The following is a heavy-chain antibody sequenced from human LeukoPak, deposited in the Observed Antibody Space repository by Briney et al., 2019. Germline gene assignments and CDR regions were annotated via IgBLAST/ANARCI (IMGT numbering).Heavy chain of an antibody. Sequence: GGSLGLSCAASGFTFSSYSMDWVRQAPGKGLEWVSYISSSSSTIYYADSVKGRFTISRDNAKNSLYLQMNSLRAEDTAVYYCARDGGKSGSYEFDYWGQGTLVTVSS. J-gene: IGHJ4*02. D-gene: IGHD1-26*01. CDR2: ISSSSSTI. V-gene: IGHV3-48*01. CDR1: GFTFSSYS. CDR3: ARDGGKSGSYEFDY.